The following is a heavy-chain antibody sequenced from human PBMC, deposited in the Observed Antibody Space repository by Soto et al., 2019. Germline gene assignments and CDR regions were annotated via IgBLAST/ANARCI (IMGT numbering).Heavy chain of an antibody. CDR2: ISGSGGTT. D-gene: IGHD3-3*01. Sequence: GGSLRLSCVASGFTFENYAMIWVRQAPGKGLEWVSAISGSGGTTYYSDSVKDRFTISRDNSKNTVYLQMNDLRVEDAAEYFCAKDSWAIFGVPAGEYYAMDVWGQGTTVTVSS. CDR1: GFTFENYA. V-gene: IGHV3-23*01. CDR3: AKDSWAIFGVPAGEYYAMDV. J-gene: IGHJ6*02.